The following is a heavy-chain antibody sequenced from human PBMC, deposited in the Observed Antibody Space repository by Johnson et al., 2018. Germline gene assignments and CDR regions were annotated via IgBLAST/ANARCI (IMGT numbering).Heavy chain of an antibody. J-gene: IGHJ3*02. V-gene: IGHV3-30*03. Sequence: QVQLVESGGGVVQPRRSLRLCCAASGFTFSSYGMHWVRQAPGKGLEWVAVLSYDGSNQYYADSVKGRFLISRDNSKNTLYLQMNRLRAEDTAVYYCALYYYDSSGYLAFDIWGQGTMVTVSS. CDR3: ALYYYDSSGYLAFDI. D-gene: IGHD3-22*01. CDR1: GFTFSSYG. CDR2: LSYDGSNQ.